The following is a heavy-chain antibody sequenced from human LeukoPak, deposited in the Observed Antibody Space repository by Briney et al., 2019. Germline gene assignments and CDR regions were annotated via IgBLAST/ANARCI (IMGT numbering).Heavy chain of an antibody. J-gene: IGHJ5*02. CDR1: GYTFTSYY. V-gene: IGHV1-46*01. CDR2: INPSGGST. Sequence: ASVKVSCKASGYTFTSYYMHWVRQAPGQGLEWMGIINPSGGSTSYAQKFQGRVTMTRDTSTSTVYMELSSLRSEDTAVSYCARGWIDWNYAGGWFDPWGQGTLVTVSS. D-gene: IGHD1-7*01. CDR3: ARGWIDWNYAGGWFDP.